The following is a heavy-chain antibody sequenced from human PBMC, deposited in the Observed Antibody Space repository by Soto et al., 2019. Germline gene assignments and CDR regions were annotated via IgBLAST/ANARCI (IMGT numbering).Heavy chain of an antibody. CDR1: GGSISSSSYY. J-gene: IGHJ6*02. V-gene: IGHV4-39*01. CDR2: IYYSGST. D-gene: IGHD2-15*01. CDR3: YRDIVVVVAARAYYYGMDV. Sequence: QLQLQESGPGLVKPSETLSLTCTVSGGSISSSSYYWGWIRQPPGKGLEWIGSIYYSGSTYYNPSLKSRVTISVDTSKNQFSLKLSSVTAADTAVYYCYRDIVVVVAARAYYYGMDVWGQGTTVTVSS.